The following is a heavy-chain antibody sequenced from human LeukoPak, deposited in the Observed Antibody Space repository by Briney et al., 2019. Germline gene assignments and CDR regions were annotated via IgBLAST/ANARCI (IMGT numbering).Heavy chain of an antibody. J-gene: IGHJ4*02. D-gene: IGHD6-13*01. CDR1: GGSISSYY. CDR3: ARMDSGYSSSWYLDY. V-gene: IGHV4-59*01. CDR2: IYYSGST. Sequence: SETLSLTCTVPGGSISSYYWSWIRQPPGKGLEWIGYIYYSGSTNYNPSLKSRVTISVDTSKNQFSLKLSSVTAADTAVYYCARMDSGYSSSWYLDYWGQGTLVTVSS.